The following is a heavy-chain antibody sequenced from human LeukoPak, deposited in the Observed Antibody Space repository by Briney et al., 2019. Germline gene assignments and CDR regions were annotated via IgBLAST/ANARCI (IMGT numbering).Heavy chain of an antibody. D-gene: IGHD4-17*01. Sequence: GGSLRLSCAASGFTFSDYYMSWLRQAPGKGPEWVSYISSSGSTIYYADSVKGRFTISRDNSKNTLYLQMNSLRAEDTAVYYCAKDPYRYGDYFYEEEVYWGQGTLVTVSS. V-gene: IGHV3-11*01. CDR2: ISSSGSTI. CDR1: GFTFSDYY. J-gene: IGHJ4*02. CDR3: AKDPYRYGDYFYEEEVY.